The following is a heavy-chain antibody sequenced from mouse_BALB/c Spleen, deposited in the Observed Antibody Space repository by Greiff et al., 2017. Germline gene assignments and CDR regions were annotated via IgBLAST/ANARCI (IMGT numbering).Heavy chain of an antibody. CDR1: GYTFTEYT. V-gene: IGHV1-18*01. J-gene: IGHJ3*01. D-gene: IGHD2-4*01. CDR2: INPNNGGT. CDR3: APSTMITAWFAY. Sequence: EVQRVESGPELVKPGASVKISCKTSGYTFTEYTMHWVKQSHGKSLEWIGGINPNNGGTSYNQKFKGKATLTVDKSSSTAYMELRSLTSEDSAVYYCAPSTMITAWFAYWGQGTLVTVSA.